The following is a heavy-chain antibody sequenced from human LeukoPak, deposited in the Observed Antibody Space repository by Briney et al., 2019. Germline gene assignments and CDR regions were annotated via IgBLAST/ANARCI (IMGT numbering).Heavy chain of an antibody. CDR2: MNPNSGNT. J-gene: IGHJ3*02. Sequence: ASVKVSCKASGYTFTSYDINWVRQAPGQGLEWMGWMNPNSGNTGYAQKFQGRVTMTRNTSISTAYMELSSLRSEDTAVYYCASPNKSGYCSSTSCLGAFDIWGQGTMVTVSS. CDR3: ASPNKSGYCSSTSCLGAFDI. V-gene: IGHV1-8*01. CDR1: GYTFTSYD. D-gene: IGHD2-2*03.